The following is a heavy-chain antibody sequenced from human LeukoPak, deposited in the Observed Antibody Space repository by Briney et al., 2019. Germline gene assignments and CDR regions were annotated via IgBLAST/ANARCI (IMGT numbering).Heavy chain of an antibody. V-gene: IGHV3-21*01. CDR3: VRHRSASDY. J-gene: IGHJ4*02. CDR2: ISPSSTYI. Sequence: GGSLRLSCAASGFTFSDYTMSWVRQAPGKGLGWVSSISPSSTYIYYADSLKGRITISRDNAKNSLYLQMNSLRAEDTAVYYCVRHRSASDYWGQGTLVSVSS. D-gene: IGHD3-10*01. CDR1: GFTFSDYT.